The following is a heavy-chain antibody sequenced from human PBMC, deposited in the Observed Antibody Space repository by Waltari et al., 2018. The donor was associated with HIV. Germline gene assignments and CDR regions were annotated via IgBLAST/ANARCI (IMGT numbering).Heavy chain of an antibody. CDR1: GHTPSAIS. CDR3: AAHLEAVPEAVSEYFEF. J-gene: IGHJ4*02. Sequence: QVQREQSGAAVKTPRASVKVSCKVFGHTPSAISMHGVRQAPGKGLEWMGYFDREDNEAIYAAKFQGRVTMTQDASADTAYMELSSLRSEDTAVYFCAAHLEAVPEAVSEYFEFWGQGALVIVSS. V-gene: IGHV1-24*01. D-gene: IGHD6-13*01. CDR2: FDREDNEA.